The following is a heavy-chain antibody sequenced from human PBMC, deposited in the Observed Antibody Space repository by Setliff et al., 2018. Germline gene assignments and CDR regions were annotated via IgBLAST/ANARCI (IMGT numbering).Heavy chain of an antibody. Sequence: GGSLRLSCAASGFTFSSLWMSWVRQAPGKGLEWVANINQGGGAQFYVDSVKGRFTISRDNAKNSLYLQMSSLRAEDTAVYYCARDVFDFRTGQVDPWGQGTLVTVSS. CDR3: ARDVFDFRTGQVDP. V-gene: IGHV3-7*01. J-gene: IGHJ5*02. D-gene: IGHD3-3*01. CDR2: INQGGGAQ. CDR1: GFTFSSLW.